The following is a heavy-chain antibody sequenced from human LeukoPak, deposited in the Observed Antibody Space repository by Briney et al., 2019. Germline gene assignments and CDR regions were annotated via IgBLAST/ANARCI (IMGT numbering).Heavy chain of an antibody. Sequence: ASVKVSCKASGGTFSSYAISWVRQAPGQGLEWMGGIIPIFGTANYAQKFQGRVTITADESTSTAYMELSSLRSEDTAVYYCASIREMATISRLDYWGQGTLVTVSS. J-gene: IGHJ4*02. CDR2: IIPIFGTA. D-gene: IGHD5-24*01. V-gene: IGHV1-69*13. CDR3: ASIREMATISRLDY. CDR1: GGTFSSYA.